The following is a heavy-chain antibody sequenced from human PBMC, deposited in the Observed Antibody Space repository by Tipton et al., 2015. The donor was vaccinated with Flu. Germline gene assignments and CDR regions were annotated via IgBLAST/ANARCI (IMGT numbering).Heavy chain of an antibody. J-gene: IGHJ3*02. V-gene: IGHV4-38-2*02. Sequence: GLVKPSETLSLICTVSDYSISSGYYWGWIRQPAGKGLEWIGRIYGRGSTNYNPSLKSRVTMSVDTSKNQFSLRLSSVTAADTAVYYCAKDYSLQYYVINAFDTWGQGTKVTVSS. CDR2: IYGRGST. D-gene: IGHD3-10*02. CDR1: DYSISSGYY. CDR3: AKDYSLQYYVINAFDT.